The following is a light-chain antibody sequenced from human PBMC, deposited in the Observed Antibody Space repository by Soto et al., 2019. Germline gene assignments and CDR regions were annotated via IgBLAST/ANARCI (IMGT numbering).Light chain of an antibody. CDR3: QQYHNWPPWT. Sequence: ETVMTQSPVTLSVSPGERVTVFCRASESVGNHLAWYQQKRGQAPRLLISGASTRATDIPDRFSGSGSGTEFTLTISRLQSQDFAVYYCQQYHNWPPWTFGQGTKVEIK. CDR1: ESVGNH. V-gene: IGKV3-15*01. J-gene: IGKJ1*01. CDR2: GAS.